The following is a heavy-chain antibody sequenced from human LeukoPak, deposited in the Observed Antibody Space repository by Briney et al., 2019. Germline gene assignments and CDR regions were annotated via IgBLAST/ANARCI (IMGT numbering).Heavy chain of an antibody. CDR3: ARAKYYYGSGSYYNGDAFDI. CDR1: GFTFSSYA. Sequence: GGSLRLSCAASGFTFSSYAMSWVRQAPGKGLEWVSAISGSGGSTYYADSVKGRFTISRDNSKNTLYLQMNSLRAEDTGVYYCARAKYYYGSGSYYNGDAFDIWGQGTMVTVSS. J-gene: IGHJ3*02. V-gene: IGHV3-23*01. CDR2: ISGSGGST. D-gene: IGHD3-10*01.